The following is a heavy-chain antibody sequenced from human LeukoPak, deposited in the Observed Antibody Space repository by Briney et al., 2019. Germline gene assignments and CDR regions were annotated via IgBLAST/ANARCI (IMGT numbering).Heavy chain of an antibody. CDR1: GYAFSAYY. D-gene: IGHD3-9*01. V-gene: IGHV1-2*06. CDR2: LNPQTGDT. J-gene: IGHJ4*02. Sequence: GASVKVSCKASGYAFSAYYMHWVRQAPGQGLEWMGRLNPQTGDTHFAQKFQGRVTFTRDTSISTAYVAMSRLRSDDTAVFYCARGSRYHDWLSPLDSWGQGTLVTVSS. CDR3: ARGSRYHDWLSPLDS.